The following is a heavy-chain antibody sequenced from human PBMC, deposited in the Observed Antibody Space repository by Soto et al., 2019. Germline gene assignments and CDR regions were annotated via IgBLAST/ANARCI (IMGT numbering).Heavy chain of an antibody. CDR2: IDWDDDK. V-gene: IGHV2-70*11. J-gene: IGHJ6*03. Sequence: SGPTLVNPTQTLTLTCTFSGFSLSTSGMCVSWIRQPPGKALEWLARIDWDDDKYYSTSLKTRLTISKDTSKNQVVLTMTNMDPVDTATYYCARILAVCSGGSCYFKRKRDYYYYYMDVWGKGTTVTVSS. CDR3: ARILAVCSGGSCYFKRKRDYYYYYMDV. D-gene: IGHD2-15*01. CDR1: GFSLSTSGMC.